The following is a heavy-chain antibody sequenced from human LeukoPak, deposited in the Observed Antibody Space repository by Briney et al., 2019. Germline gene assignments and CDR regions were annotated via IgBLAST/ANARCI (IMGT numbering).Heavy chain of an antibody. CDR1: GFTVSSNY. J-gene: IGHJ6*03. V-gene: IGHV3-53*01. CDR3: ARGHLVGTTSAYYYTDV. Sequence: GGSLRLSCAASGFTVSSNYMSWVRQAPGKGPEWVSLIYGGRITYYADYVKGRFTISRDNSKNTLYLQMNSLRAEDTAVYYCARGHLVGTTSAYYYTDVWGKGTTVTVSS. D-gene: IGHD1-26*01. CDR2: IYGGRIT.